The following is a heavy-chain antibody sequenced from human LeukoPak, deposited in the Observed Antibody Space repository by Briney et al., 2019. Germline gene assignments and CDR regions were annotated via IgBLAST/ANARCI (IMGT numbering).Heavy chain of an antibody. J-gene: IGHJ4*02. Sequence: GGSLRLSCAASGFTFSSYGMHWVRQAPGKGLEWVAVIWYDGSNKYYADSVKGRFTISRDNSKNTLYLQMNCLRAEDTAVYYCARLTYYYDSSGYYFDYWGQGTLVTVSS. D-gene: IGHD3-22*01. CDR1: GFTFSSYG. CDR3: ARLTYYYDSSGYYFDY. V-gene: IGHV3-33*01. CDR2: IWYDGSNK.